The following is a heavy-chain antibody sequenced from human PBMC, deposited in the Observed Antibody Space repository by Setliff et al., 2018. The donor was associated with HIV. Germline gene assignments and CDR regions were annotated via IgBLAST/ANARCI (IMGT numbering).Heavy chain of an antibody. CDR3: ARDNYDDYSRVQMDV. Sequence: ASVKVSCKASGYTFTSYGISWVRQAPGQGLEWMGWISTYKGNTKYEQKFQGRVTMTTDTSTSTAYMELRSLRSDDAAIYYCARDNYDDYSRVQMDVWGKGTTVTVSS. V-gene: IGHV1-18*04. CDR2: ISTYKGNT. D-gene: IGHD4-17*01. J-gene: IGHJ6*04. CDR1: GYTFTSYG.